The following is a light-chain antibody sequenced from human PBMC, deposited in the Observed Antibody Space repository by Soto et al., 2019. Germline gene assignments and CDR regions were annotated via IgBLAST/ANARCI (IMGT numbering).Light chain of an antibody. CDR3: QQYGESPWT. V-gene: IGKV3-20*01. CDR1: QSVSSSW. Sequence: EIVLTQSPGTLSLSPGERATLSCRASQSVSSSWLAWYQQKPGQAPGLLIYGAFRRATGTPDRFSGSGSGTDFTLTISRLEPEDFAVYFCQQYGESPWTFGQGTKVE. J-gene: IGKJ1*01. CDR2: GAF.